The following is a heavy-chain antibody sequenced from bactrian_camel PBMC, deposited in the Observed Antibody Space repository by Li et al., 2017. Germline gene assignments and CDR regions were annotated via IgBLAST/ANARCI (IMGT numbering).Heavy chain of an antibody. Sequence: VQLVESGGGSVQAGGSLRLTCVASGYLYENYCMGWFRQAAGKEREGVAVVDSDGRTSYSDSVKGRFTVSKDIAKNTLFLQMNSLKPDDTAMYYCAVDSPYFGMGILPSTYKYKHVGQGTQVTVS. V-gene: IGHV3S53*01. CDR2: VDSDGRT. J-gene: IGHJ4*01. D-gene: IGHD2*01. CDR1: GYLYENYC.